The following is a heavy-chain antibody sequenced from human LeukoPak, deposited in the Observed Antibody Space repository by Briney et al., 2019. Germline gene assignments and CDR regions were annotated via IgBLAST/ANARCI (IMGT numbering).Heavy chain of an antibody. Sequence: PGGSLRLSCAASGFTFDDYAMRWVRQAPGKGLEWISLISGDGGSTYYADSVKGRFTISRDNSKTSLYLQMNSLRTEDTALYYCAKGTQYYYDSSGYYVGYFDYWGQGTLVTVSS. V-gene: IGHV3-43*02. CDR3: AKGTQYYYDSSGYYVGYFDY. CDR2: ISGDGGST. J-gene: IGHJ4*02. CDR1: GFTFDDYA. D-gene: IGHD3-22*01.